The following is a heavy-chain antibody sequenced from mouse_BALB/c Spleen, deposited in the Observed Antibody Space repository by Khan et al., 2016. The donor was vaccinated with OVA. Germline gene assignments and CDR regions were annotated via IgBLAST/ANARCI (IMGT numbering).Heavy chain of an antibody. CDR3: ARRGYDYGRGALFAD. Sequence: QVQLQQSGPGLVQPSQSLSITCTVSGFSLNNYSVHWVRQSPGKGLEWLGVIWSAGSTDYNAAFISRLTISKDNSRSQVFFKMNSLQPNDTAIYYCARRGYDYGRGALFADGGQGTLVTVSA. CDR2: IWSAGST. CDR1: GFSLNNYS. D-gene: IGHD2-4*01. J-gene: IGHJ3*01. V-gene: IGHV2-2*02.